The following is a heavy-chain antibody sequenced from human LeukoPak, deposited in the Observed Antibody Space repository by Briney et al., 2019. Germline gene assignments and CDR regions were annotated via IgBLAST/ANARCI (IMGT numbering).Heavy chain of an antibody. V-gene: IGHV1-18*04. D-gene: IGHD5-12*01. J-gene: IGHJ4*02. CDR1: GYTFTSYY. CDR2: ISAYNGNT. CDR3: ARDGYDLNFDY. Sequence: ASVKVSCKASGYTFTSYYMHWVRQAPGQGLEWMGWISAYNGNTNYAQKLQGRVTMTTDTSTSTAYMELRSLRSDDTAVYYCARDGYDLNFDYWGQGTLVTVSS.